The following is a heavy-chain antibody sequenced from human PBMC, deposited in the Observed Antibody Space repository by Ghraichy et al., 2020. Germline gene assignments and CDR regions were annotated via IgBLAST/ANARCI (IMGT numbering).Heavy chain of an antibody. CDR1: GFTFSSYA. J-gene: IGHJ4*02. V-gene: IGHV3-23*01. Sequence: GGSLRLSCAASGFTFSSYAMSWVRQAPGKGLEWVSAISGSGGSTYYADSVKGRFTISRDNSKNTLYLQMNSLRAEDTAVYYCANDQLGGYYFDYWGQGTLVTVSS. CDR3: ANDQLGGYYFDY. D-gene: IGHD6-13*01. CDR2: ISGSGGST.